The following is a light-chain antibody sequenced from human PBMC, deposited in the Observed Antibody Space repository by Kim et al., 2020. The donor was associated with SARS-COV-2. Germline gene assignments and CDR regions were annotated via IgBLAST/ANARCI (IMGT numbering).Light chain of an antibody. J-gene: IGLJ3*02. Sequence: QPVLTQSPSASASLGASVKLTCTLSSGHSSYAIAWHQQQPEKGPRYLMKLNSDGSHSKGDGIPDRFSGSSSGAERYLTISSLQSEDEADYYCQTWGTGWVFGGVTKLTVL. V-gene: IGLV4-69*01. CDR3: QTWGTGWV. CDR2: LNSDGSH. CDR1: SGHSSYA.